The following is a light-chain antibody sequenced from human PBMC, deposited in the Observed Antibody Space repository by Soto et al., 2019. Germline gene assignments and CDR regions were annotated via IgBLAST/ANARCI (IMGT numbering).Light chain of an antibody. V-gene: IGKV3-15*01. CDR3: QPYNNWPLT. CDR2: DTS. Sequence: VLTQSPGTLSLSPGERGTLSCRASQSISSNFVAWYQQKPGQAPRLLIYDTSTRATGVPARFSGSRSGPEFTLTINSLQSEDFAIYYCQPYNNWPLTFGGGTKVESK. CDR1: QSISSN. J-gene: IGKJ4*01.